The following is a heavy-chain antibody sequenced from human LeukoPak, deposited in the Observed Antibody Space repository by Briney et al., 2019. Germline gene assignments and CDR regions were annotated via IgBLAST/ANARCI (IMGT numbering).Heavy chain of an antibody. D-gene: IGHD2-2*01. Sequence: GGSLRLSCAASGLTVSTYYMTWVRQAPGKGLECVSVIYSAGSTYYADSVKGRFTVSRDNYKNTLYLQMNSLRAEDTAMYYCARGLGYCTSTTCLLPFDYWGQGTLVTVSS. J-gene: IGHJ4*02. CDR2: IYSAGST. V-gene: IGHV3-53*01. CDR1: GLTVSTYY. CDR3: ARGLGYCTSTTCLLPFDY.